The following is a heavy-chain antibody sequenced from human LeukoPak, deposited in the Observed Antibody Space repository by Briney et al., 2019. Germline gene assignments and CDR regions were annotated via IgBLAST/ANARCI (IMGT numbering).Heavy chain of an antibody. V-gene: IGHV4-39*01. CDR2: IYYSGST. CDR3: AGRLGEFGYYFDY. Sequence: PSETLSLTCTVSGGSISSSSYYWGWIRQPPGKGLEWIGSIYYSGSTYYNPSLKSRVTISVDTSKNQFSLKLSSVTAADTAMYYCAGRLGEFGYYFDYWGQGTLVTVSS. D-gene: IGHD3-16*01. J-gene: IGHJ4*02. CDR1: GGSISSSSYY.